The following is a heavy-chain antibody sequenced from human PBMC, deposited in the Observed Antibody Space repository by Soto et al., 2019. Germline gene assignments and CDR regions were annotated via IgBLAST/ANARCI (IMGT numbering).Heavy chain of an antibody. Sequence: PAGSLRLSCAASGFTFENFGMSWVCQAPGKGLEWISSISGSGFKKYYADSVKGRFTISRDNSKSTVYLELNNLSAEDTAVYHCAKNQGVELVPLATVDWFDPWGQGSVVTVSS. V-gene: IGHV3-23*01. CDR1: GFTFENFG. CDR3: AKNQGVELVPLATVDWFDP. J-gene: IGHJ5*02. D-gene: IGHD1-26*01. CDR2: ISGSGFKK.